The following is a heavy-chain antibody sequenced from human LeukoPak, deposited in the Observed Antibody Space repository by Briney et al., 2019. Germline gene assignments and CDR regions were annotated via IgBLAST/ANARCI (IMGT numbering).Heavy chain of an antibody. CDR1: GGSISSYY. V-gene: IGHV4-59*01. D-gene: IGHD4-17*01. Sequence: PSETLSLTCTVSGGSISSYYWSWLRQPPGKGLEWIGYIYYSGMTNYNPSLKSRVTISLDTSKSQFSLKLSSVTAADTAVYYCASADYDDYYIDFWGQGTLVTVSS. J-gene: IGHJ4*02. CDR2: IYYSGMT. CDR3: ASADYDDYYIDF.